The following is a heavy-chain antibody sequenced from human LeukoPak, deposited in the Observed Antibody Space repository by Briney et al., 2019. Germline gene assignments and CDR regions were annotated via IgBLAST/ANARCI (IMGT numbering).Heavy chain of an antibody. Sequence: GVSLRLSCAASGFTFSSYAMHWVRQAPGKGLEWISSISSGSSHIFYEDSVKGRFTISRDNAKNSLFLKMNSLRVEDTAIYYCVRGGAGATASDVFDIWGQGTMVTVSS. V-gene: IGHV3-21*04. CDR1: GFTFSSYA. CDR2: ISSGSSHI. D-gene: IGHD5-12*01. J-gene: IGHJ3*02. CDR3: VRGGAGATASDVFDI.